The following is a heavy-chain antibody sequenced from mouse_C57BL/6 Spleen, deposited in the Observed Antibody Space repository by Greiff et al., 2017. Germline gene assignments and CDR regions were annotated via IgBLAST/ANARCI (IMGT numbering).Heavy chain of an antibody. Sequence: VKLQESGAELARPGASVKMSCKASGYTFTSYTMHWVKQRPGQGLEWIGYINPSSGYTKYNQKFKDKATLTADKSSSTAYMQLSSLTSEDSAVYYCASGSSSFAYWGQGTLVNVSA. V-gene: IGHV1-4*01. J-gene: IGHJ3*01. CDR1: GYTFTSYT. D-gene: IGHD1-1*01. CDR2: INPSSGYT. CDR3: ASGSSSFAY.